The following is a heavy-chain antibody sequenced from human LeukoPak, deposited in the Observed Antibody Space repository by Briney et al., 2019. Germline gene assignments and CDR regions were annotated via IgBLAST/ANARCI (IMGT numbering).Heavy chain of an antibody. J-gene: IGHJ4*02. CDR2: INQDGSQK. V-gene: IGHV3-7*01. D-gene: IGHD3-10*01. CDR3: ARGLLWFGELFPFDY. CDR1: GFTFSIYW. Sequence: GGSLRLSCAASGFTFSIYWMSWVRQAPGKGLEWVANINQDGSQKYYVDSVKGRFTISRDNAKNSFFLQMNSLRAEDTAVYYCARGLLWFGELFPFDYWGQGTLVTVSS.